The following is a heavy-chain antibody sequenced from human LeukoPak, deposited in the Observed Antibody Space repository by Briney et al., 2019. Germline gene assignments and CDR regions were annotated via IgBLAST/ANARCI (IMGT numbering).Heavy chain of an antibody. D-gene: IGHD3-22*01. J-gene: IGHJ3*02. CDR3: ARDWGSEDFYDSSGYHYGDAFDI. CDR2: ISAYNGHT. Sequence: GPSVKVSCKASGYTFSNYGISWVRQAPGQGLEWMGWISAYNGHTNSAQRLQGRVTMTTDTSTSTAYMELRSLRSDDTAVYYCARDWGSEDFYDSSGYHYGDAFDIWGQGTMVTVSS. CDR1: GYTFSNYG. V-gene: IGHV1-18*01.